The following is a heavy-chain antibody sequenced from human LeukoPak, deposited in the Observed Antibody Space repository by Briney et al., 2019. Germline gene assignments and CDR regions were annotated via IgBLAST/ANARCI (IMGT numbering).Heavy chain of an antibody. V-gene: IGHV4-39*07. D-gene: IGHD3-9*01. CDR1: GGSISSSSYY. Sequence: SETLSLTCTVSGGSISSSSYYWSWIRQPPGKGLEWIGEINHSGSTNYNPSLKSRVTISVDTSKNQFSLKLSSVTAADTAVYYCARTPIYGILTGFPFDIWGQGTMVTVSS. CDR2: INHSGST. J-gene: IGHJ3*02. CDR3: ARTPIYGILTGFPFDI.